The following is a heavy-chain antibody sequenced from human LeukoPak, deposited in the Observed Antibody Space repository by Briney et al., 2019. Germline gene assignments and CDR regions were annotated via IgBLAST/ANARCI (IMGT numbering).Heavy chain of an antibody. CDR2: INPSGGRT. Sequence: ASVKVSCKASGYTFTSYYMHWVRQAPGQGLEWMGIINPSGGRTNYAPKFQGRVTMARDTATSTVYMELSSLRSEDTAVYYCVRDGEVIIKPAASFPHDAFDIWGQGTMVIVSS. V-gene: IGHV1-46*01. J-gene: IGHJ3*02. CDR1: GYTFTSYY. CDR3: VRDGEVIIKPAASFPHDAFDI. D-gene: IGHD3-10*01.